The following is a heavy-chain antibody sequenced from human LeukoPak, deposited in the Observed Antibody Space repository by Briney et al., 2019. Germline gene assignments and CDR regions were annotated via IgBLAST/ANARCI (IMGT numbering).Heavy chain of an antibody. Sequence: SVKVSCKASGGTFSSDAISWVRQAPGQGLEWMGGIIPTFGTANYAQNFQGRVTISADESTSTAYMELSSLRSEDTAVYYCARGPTGVGSSGYIEYWGQGTLVTVSS. V-gene: IGHV1-69*13. CDR3: ARGPTGVGSSGYIEY. CDR1: GGTFSSDA. CDR2: IIPTFGTA. J-gene: IGHJ4*02. D-gene: IGHD3-22*01.